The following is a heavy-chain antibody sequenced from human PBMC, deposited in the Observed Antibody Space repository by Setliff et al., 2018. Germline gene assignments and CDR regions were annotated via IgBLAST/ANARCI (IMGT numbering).Heavy chain of an antibody. CDR2: IVPIYGPA. CDR3: AKASVWVVDANCGSFDV. Sequence: SVKVSCKASGGSFRNSGSGWVRQAPGQGLEWIGGIVPIYGPAKYAQKFQGRVEITTDESTNTAYMELSSLTSDDTATYYCAKASVWVVDANCGSFDVWGQGTAVTVSS. CDR1: GGSFRNSG. D-gene: IGHD2-15*01. V-gene: IGHV1-69*05. J-gene: IGHJ3*01.